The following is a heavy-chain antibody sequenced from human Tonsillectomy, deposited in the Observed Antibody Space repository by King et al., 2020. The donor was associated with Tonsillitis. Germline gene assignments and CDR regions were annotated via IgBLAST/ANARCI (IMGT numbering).Heavy chain of an antibody. Sequence: VQLVESGGGVVQPGESLRLSCAASGFTFSRYGMHWVRQAPGKGLEWVTFIRCDGSNKYYADSVKGRFTISRDNSKNTLYLQMNSLRAEDTAVYYCAKDLPGTGWSQAHYYFDYWGQGPLVTVSS. CDR1: GFTFSRYG. CDR3: AKDLPGTGWSQAHYYFDY. D-gene: IGHD6-19*01. V-gene: IGHV3-30*02. CDR2: IRCDGSNK. J-gene: IGHJ4*02.